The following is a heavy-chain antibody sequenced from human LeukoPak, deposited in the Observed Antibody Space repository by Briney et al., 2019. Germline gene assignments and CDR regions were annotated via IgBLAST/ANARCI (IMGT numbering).Heavy chain of an antibody. Sequence: SGPTLVSPTQTLTLTCTFSGFSLSTNGVGVGWIRQPPRKALEWLAVIYWDDDKRYSPSLKSRLTITKDTSKNKVVVTMTNMDPVDTATYYCALKKYNNTTPGWFDPWGQGTLVTVSS. CDR3: ALKKYNNTTPGWFDP. V-gene: IGHV2-5*02. J-gene: IGHJ5*02. CDR1: GFSLSTNGVG. CDR2: IYWDDDK. D-gene: IGHD1-14*01.